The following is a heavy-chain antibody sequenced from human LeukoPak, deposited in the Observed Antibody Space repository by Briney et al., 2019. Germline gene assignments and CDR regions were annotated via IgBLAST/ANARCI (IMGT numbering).Heavy chain of an antibody. CDR2: INPKNGDT. CDR3: ARDPWGGDIVVVPAAIHDP. CDR1: GYTFTDYY. Sequence: GASVTVSCTASGYTFTDYYIHWVRQAPGQGLEWMGRINPKNGDTNYAQKFQGRVTMTRDTSISTAYIELNRLRSDDTAVFYCARDPWGGDIVVVPAAIHDPWGQGTLVTVSS. D-gene: IGHD2-2*01. J-gene: IGHJ5*02. V-gene: IGHV1-2*06.